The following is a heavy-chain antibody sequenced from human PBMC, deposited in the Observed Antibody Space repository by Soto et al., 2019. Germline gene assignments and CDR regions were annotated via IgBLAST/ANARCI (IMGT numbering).Heavy chain of an antibody. CDR2: IYYSGST. Sequence: PSETLSLTCTVSGGSISSCGYYWSWIRQHPGKGLEWIGYIYYSGSTYYNPSLKSRVTISVDTSKNQFSLKLSSVTAADTAVYYCARNYYDNLGMDVWGQGTTVTVSS. D-gene: IGHD3-22*01. V-gene: IGHV4-31*03. J-gene: IGHJ6*02. CDR3: ARNYYDNLGMDV. CDR1: GGSISSCGYY.